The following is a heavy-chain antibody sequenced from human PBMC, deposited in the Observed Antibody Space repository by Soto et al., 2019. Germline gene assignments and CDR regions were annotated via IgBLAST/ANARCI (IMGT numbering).Heavy chain of an antibody. CDR2: IYWDDDK. CDR3: AHLVVAGLTYYFDY. Sequence: QITLKESGPTLVKPTQTLTLTCTFSGFSLSTSAVGVGWIRQPPGKALEWLAFIYWDDDKRYSPSLKSSLTIXXXTXXSQVVLAMTHRGPVDPATYYCAHLVVAGLTYYFDYWGQGTLVTVSS. CDR1: GFSLSTSAVG. V-gene: IGHV2-5*02. J-gene: IGHJ4*02. D-gene: IGHD2-15*01.